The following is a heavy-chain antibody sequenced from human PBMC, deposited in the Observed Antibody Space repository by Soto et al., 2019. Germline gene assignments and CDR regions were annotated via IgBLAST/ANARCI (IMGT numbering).Heavy chain of an antibody. Sequence: PVGSLRLSCAASGFTFSSYAMNRVRQAPGKGLEWVSVISGSGGDTYYADSVKGRFTVSRDNSKNTLSLQMNSLGADDTAVYYCAKGIAVAGPRSGMDVWGQGTTVTVSS. CDR2: ISGSGGDT. D-gene: IGHD6-13*01. J-gene: IGHJ6*02. CDR1: GFTFSSYA. CDR3: AKGIAVAGPRSGMDV. V-gene: IGHV3-23*01.